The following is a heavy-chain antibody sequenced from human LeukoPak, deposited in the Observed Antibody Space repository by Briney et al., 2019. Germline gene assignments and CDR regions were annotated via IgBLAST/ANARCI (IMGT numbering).Heavy chain of an antibody. CDR2: ISAYNGNT. CDR3: ARGPYCSSTSCYFFFYFDY. CDR1: GYTFTSYG. Sequence: ASVKVPCKASGYTFTSYGISWVRQAPGQGLEWMGWISAYNGNTNYAQKLQGRVTMTTDTSMSTAYMELRSPRSDDTAVYYCARGPYCSSTSCYFFFYFDYWGQGTLVTVSS. D-gene: IGHD2-2*01. J-gene: IGHJ4*02. V-gene: IGHV1-18*01.